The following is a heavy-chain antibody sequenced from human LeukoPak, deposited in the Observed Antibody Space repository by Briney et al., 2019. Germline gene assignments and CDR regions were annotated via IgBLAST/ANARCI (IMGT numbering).Heavy chain of an antibody. CDR1: GFTFXSYS. CDR3: AKDXRPMGVTAFDI. J-gene: IGHJ3*02. Sequence: GFTFXSYSMNWVRQAPGKGLEWVSSISSSSSYIYYADSVKGRFTISRDNDKNYLYMQMNSQRAEERAFYYCAKDXRPMGVTAFDIWGQGTMVTVSS. CDR2: ISSSSSYI. D-gene: IGHD3-10*01. V-gene: IGHV3-21*04.